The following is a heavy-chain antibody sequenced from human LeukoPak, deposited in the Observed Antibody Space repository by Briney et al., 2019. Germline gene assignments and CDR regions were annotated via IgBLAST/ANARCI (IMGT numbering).Heavy chain of an antibody. CDR3: ASSVLLWFGAAAFDI. CDR1: GYTFTGYY. V-gene: IGHV1-2*06. J-gene: IGHJ3*02. D-gene: IGHD3-10*01. Sequence: ASVKVSCKASGYTFTGYYMHWVRQAPGQGLEWMGRINPNSGGTNYAQKFQGRVTMTRDTSISTAYMELSRLRSDDTAVYYCASSVLLWFGAAAFDIWGQGAMVTVSS. CDR2: INPNSGGT.